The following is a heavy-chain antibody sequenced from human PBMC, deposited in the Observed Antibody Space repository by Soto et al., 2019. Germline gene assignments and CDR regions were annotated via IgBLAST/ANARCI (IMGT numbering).Heavy chain of an antibody. Sequence: EVQLVESGGGLVQPGGSLRLSCAASGFTFSRHWMHWVRQIPGKGLMWVSRIDNDGVGTSYADSVRGRFTMSRDNAKNTLYLQMDNLRVEDTAVYFCARVGGFDPIHAYWGQGTLVTVSS. CDR1: GFTFSRHW. J-gene: IGHJ4*02. CDR2: IDNDGVGT. V-gene: IGHV3-74*01. CDR3: ARVGGFDPIHAY. D-gene: IGHD5-12*01.